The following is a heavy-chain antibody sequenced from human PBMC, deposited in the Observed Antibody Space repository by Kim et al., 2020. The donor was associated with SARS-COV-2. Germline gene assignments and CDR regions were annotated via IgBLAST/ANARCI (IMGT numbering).Heavy chain of an antibody. D-gene: IGHD2-2*01. Sequence: GGSLRLSCAASGFTFSSYAMHWVRQAPGKGLEWVAVISYDGSNKYYADSVKGRFTISRDNSKNTLYLQMNSLRAEDTAVYYCARDFEGIVVVPAAMSTKYYYYGMDVWSQGTTLTVSS. CDR3: ARDFEGIVVVPAAMSTKYYYYGMDV. V-gene: IGHV3-30*04. J-gene: IGHJ6*02. CDR2: ISYDGSNK. CDR1: GFTFSSYA.